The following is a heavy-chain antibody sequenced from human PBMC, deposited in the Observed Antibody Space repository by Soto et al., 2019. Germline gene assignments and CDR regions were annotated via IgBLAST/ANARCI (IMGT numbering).Heavy chain of an antibody. CDR3: AKDPRVGASAAEYFQH. CDR2: INTNGGST. CDR1: GFTLSIYA. D-gene: IGHD1-26*01. J-gene: IGHJ1*01. Sequence: EVQLLESGGGLVQPGGSLRLSCAASGFTLSIYAMTWVRQAPGKGLEWVSSINTNGGSTFYADSVKGRFTISRDHSENTVYLQMNSLRVEDTAIYYCAKDPRVGASAAEYFQHWGQDTLVSVSS. V-gene: IGHV3-23*01.